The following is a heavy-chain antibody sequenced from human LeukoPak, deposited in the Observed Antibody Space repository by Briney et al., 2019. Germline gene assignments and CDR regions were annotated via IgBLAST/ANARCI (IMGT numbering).Heavy chain of an antibody. CDR1: GFTFSSSA. J-gene: IGHJ4*02. V-gene: IGHV3-30*14. D-gene: IGHD6-19*01. CDR2: ISYDGSNK. Sequence: GGSLRLSCAASGFTFSSSAMHWVRQAPDKGLEWVAVISYDGSNKYYADSVKGRFTISRDNSKNTLYLQMNSLRAEDTAVYYCARESSGWYLDYWGQGTLVTVSS. CDR3: ARESSGWYLDY.